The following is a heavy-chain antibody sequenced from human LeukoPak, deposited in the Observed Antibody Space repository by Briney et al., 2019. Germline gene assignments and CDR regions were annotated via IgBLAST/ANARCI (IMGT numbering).Heavy chain of an antibody. CDR1: RGSISSSSYY. J-gene: IGHJ4*02. D-gene: IGHD4-11*01. Sequence: KPSETLSLTCTVSRGSISSSSYYWGWIRQPPGKRLEWIGSFYYIGGTYYNPSLEGRVTISADSSKNQFSLKLTSVTAADTALYYCARILTTLDSWGQGTLVTVSS. V-gene: IGHV4-39*01. CDR3: ARILTTLDS. CDR2: FYYIGGT.